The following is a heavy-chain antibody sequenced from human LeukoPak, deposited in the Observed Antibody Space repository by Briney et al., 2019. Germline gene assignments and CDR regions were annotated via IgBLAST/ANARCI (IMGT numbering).Heavy chain of an antibody. V-gene: IGHV5-51*01. Sequence: GESLKISCKGSGYSFTSYWIGWVRQMPGKGLEWMGIIYPGDSDTRYSPSFQGQVTISADKSISTAYLQWSGLKASDTAMYYCARGGYSSTSCYGGPCDPGDIINFDYWGQGTLVTVSS. CDR1: GYSFTSYW. J-gene: IGHJ4*02. CDR2: IYPGDSDT. D-gene: IGHD2-2*01. CDR3: ARGGYSSTSCYGGPCDPGDIINFDY.